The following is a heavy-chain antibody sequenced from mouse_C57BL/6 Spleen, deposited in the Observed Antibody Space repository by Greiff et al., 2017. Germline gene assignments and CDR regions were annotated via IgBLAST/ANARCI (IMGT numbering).Heavy chain of an antibody. J-gene: IGHJ3*01. CDR1: GYTFTSYW. CDR2: IDPNSGGT. Sequence: QVQLKQPGAELVKPGASVKLSCKASGYTFTSYWMHWVKQRPGRGLEWIGRIDPNSGGTKYNEKFKSKATLTVDKPSSTAYMQLSSLTSEDSAVYYCARGDGSSPAWFAYWGQGTLVTVSA. D-gene: IGHD1-1*01. V-gene: IGHV1-72*01. CDR3: ARGDGSSPAWFAY.